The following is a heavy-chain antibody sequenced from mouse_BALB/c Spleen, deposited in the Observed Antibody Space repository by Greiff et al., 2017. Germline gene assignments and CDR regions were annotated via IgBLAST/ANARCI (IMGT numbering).Heavy chain of an antibody. V-gene: IGHV1S29*02. CDR1: GYTFTDYN. Sequence: SGPELVKPGASVKISCKASGYTFTDYNMHWVKQSHGKSLEWIGYIYPYNGGTGYNQKFKSKATLTVDNSSSTAYMELRSLTSEDSAVYYCAGGNQYYFDYWGQGTTLTVSS. CDR2: IYPYNGGT. D-gene: IGHD2-1*01. J-gene: IGHJ2*01. CDR3: AGGNQYYFDY.